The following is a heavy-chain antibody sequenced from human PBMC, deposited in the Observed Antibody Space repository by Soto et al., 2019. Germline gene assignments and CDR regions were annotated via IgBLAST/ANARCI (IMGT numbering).Heavy chain of an antibody. CDR3: ARGSYYDSSGYSDY. D-gene: IGHD3-22*01. Sequence: QVQLVQSGAEVKKPGSSVKVSCKASGGTFSSYTISWVRQAPGQGLEWMGRIIPFLGIANYAQNFQGRVTITADKSTSTAYMELSSLRSEDTAVYYCARGSYYDSSGYSDYWGQGTLVTVSS. J-gene: IGHJ4*02. CDR2: IIPFLGIA. V-gene: IGHV1-69*02. CDR1: GGTFSSYT.